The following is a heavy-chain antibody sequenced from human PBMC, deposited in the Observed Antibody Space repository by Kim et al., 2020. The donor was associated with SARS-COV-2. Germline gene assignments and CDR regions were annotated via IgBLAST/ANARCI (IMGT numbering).Heavy chain of an antibody. CDR3: ARGRKGSGSL. D-gene: IGHD3-10*01. V-gene: IGHV4-31*02. J-gene: IGHJ4*02. Sequence: TYYNPSLKSRVTISVDTSKNQFSLKLSSVTAADTAVYYCARGRKGSGSLWGQGTLVTVSS. CDR2: T.